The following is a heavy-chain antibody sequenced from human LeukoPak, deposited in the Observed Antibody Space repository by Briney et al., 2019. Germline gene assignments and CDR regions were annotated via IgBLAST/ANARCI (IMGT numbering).Heavy chain of an antibody. CDR2: INHSGST. CDR3: ARGVRHTGLFGY. Sequence: SETLSLTCAVYGGAFSGYYWSWIRQPPGKGLEWIGEINHSGSTNYNPSLKSRVTISVDTSKNQFSLKLSSVTAADTAVYYCARGVRHTGLFGYWGQGPLVSVSS. D-gene: IGHD3-22*01. V-gene: IGHV4-34*01. CDR1: GGAFSGYY. J-gene: IGHJ4*02.